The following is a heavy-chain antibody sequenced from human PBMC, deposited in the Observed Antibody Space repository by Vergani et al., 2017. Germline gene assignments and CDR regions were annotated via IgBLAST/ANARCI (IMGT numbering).Heavy chain of an antibody. CDR3: ASWPMGDPHTFDY. D-gene: IGHD2-21*02. Sequence: QVQLPESRPGLVKPSQTLSLTCTVSGGSISSGGYYWSWSRQHPGKGLEWIGYIYYSGSPYYNPSLKSRVTISVDTSKNQFSLKLSSVTAADTAVYYCASWPMGDPHTFDYWGQGTLVTVSS. CDR1: GGSISSGGYY. V-gene: IGHV4-31*03. CDR2: IYYSGSP. J-gene: IGHJ4*02.